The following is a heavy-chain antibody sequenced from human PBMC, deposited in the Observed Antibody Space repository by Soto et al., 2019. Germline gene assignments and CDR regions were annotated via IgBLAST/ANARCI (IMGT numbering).Heavy chain of an antibody. V-gene: IGHV1-69*02. D-gene: IGHD3-22*01. CDR2: IIPILGIA. CDR1: GGTFSSYT. CDR3: ARAAPMKDYDSSGYSFDY. J-gene: IGHJ4*02. Sequence: QVQLVQSGAAVKKPGSSVKVSCKASGGTFSSYTISWVRQAPGQGLEWMGRIIPILGIANYAQKFQGRVTITADKSTSTAYMELSSLRSEDTAVYYCARAAPMKDYDSSGYSFDYWGQGTLVTVSS.